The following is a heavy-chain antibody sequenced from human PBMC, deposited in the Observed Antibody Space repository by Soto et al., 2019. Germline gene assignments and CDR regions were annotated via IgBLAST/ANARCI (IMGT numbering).Heavy chain of an antibody. V-gene: IGHV1-18*03. CDR3: ARRGHFYSPGNHHPFHY. CDR1: GYSFNSYA. J-gene: IGHJ4*01. Sequence: ASVKLSCKASGYSFNSYAINWVRQAPGQGLECMGWISAYNDHTESAEKFQGRVTMTTDTSTNTVFMELKSLRSDDMAVYYCARRGHFYSPGNHHPFHYWG. CDR2: ISAYNDHT. D-gene: IGHD3-10*01.